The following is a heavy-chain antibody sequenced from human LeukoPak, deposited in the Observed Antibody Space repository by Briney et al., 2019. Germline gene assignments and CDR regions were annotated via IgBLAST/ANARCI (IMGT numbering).Heavy chain of an antibody. Sequence: PSETLSLTCTVSSGSVSSYYWSWIRQPPGKGLEWIGYISYSGSTNYNPSLKSRVTMSVDTSKNQFSLKLSSVTAADTAVYYCSRLAATGDYHYYYYMDVWGKGTTVTVSS. CDR2: ISYSGST. CDR1: SGSVSSYY. J-gene: IGHJ6*03. D-gene: IGHD4-17*01. V-gene: IGHV4-59*02. CDR3: SRLAATGDYHYYYYMDV.